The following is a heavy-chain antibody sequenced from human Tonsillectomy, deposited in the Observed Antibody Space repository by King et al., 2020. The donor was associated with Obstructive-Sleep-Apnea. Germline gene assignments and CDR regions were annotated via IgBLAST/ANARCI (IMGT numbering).Heavy chain of an antibody. CDR2: IYYSGST. J-gene: IGHJ6*02. CDR1: GGSISSYY. Sequence: VQLQESGPGLVKPSETLSLTCTVSGGSISSYYWSWIRQPPGKGLEWIGYIYYSGSTNYNPSLKSRVTISVDTSKNQFSLQLSSVTAADTAVYYCARRRAYESGFHYYYGMDVWGQGTTVTVSS. CDR3: ARRRAYESGFHYYYGMDV. V-gene: IGHV4-59*08. D-gene: IGHD2-21*01.